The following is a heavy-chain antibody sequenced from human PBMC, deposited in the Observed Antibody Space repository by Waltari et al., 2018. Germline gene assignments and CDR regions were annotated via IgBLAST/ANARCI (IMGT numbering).Heavy chain of an antibody. CDR2: IYHSGST. CDR3: ASFDDFWSGYSGWFDP. Sequence: QVQLQESGPGLVKPSETLSLTCAVSGYSISSGYYWGWIRQPPGKGLEWIGSIYHSGSTYYNPSLKSRVTISVDTSKNQFSLKLSSVTAADTAVYYCASFDDFWSGYSGWFDPWGQGTLVTVSS. D-gene: IGHD3-3*01. J-gene: IGHJ5*02. CDR1: GYSISSGYY. V-gene: IGHV4-38-2*01.